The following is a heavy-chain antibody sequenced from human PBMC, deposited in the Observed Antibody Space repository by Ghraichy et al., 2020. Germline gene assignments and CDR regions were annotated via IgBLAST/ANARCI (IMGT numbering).Heavy chain of an antibody. CDR1: GGSFSDYY. CDR2: IDHSGST. CDR3: ATKRRGYGDYH. D-gene: IGHD4-17*01. V-gene: IGHV4-34*01. Sequence: SETLSLTCAVYGGSFSDYYWTWIRQPPGRGLEWIGEIDHSGSTIYNPSLKSRFTMSVDTSKNQFSLKVTSVTAADTAVYYCATKRRGYGDYHWGQGSLVTVSS. J-gene: IGHJ5*02.